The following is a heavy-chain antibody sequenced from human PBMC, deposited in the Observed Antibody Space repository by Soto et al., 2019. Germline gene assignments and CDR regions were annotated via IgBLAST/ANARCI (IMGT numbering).Heavy chain of an antibody. Sequence: QVQLVQSGAEVKKPGSSVKVSCTASRGSLSNLGVSRVRQAPGQGLEWMGAIIPVFGTPNYAQKFQDRVTINADESTTTVYMEVRSLTSEDTAVYHCARGDATKIVVTTFYAMDVWGQGTTVTVSS. CDR3: ARGDATKIVVTTFYAMDV. J-gene: IGHJ6*02. CDR2: IIPVFGTP. V-gene: IGHV1-69*12. CDR1: RGSLSNLG. D-gene: IGHD3-22*01.